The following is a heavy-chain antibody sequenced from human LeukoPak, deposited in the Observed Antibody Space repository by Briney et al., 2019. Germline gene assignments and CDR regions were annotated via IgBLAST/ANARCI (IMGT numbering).Heavy chain of an antibody. CDR2: INQDGSDK. V-gene: IGHV3-7*01. D-gene: IGHD5-24*01. J-gene: IGHJ4*02. CDR1: GFSFSSHW. CDR3: ARASDRRDDS. Sequence: GGSLRLSCAASGFSFSSHWMSWVRQAPGKGLEWVASINQDGSDKFYVDSVKGRFTMTKDNAKNSLYLQMNSLRAEDTAVYYCARASDRRDDSWGQGTPVTVSS.